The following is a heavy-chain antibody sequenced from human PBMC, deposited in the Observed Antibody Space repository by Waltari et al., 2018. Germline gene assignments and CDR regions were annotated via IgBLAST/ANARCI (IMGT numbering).Heavy chain of an antibody. CDR1: GYGSNVYY. V-gene: IGHV1-2*02. Sequence: QVQLVQSGAEVRKPGASVKVSCKASGYGSNVYYMHWLRQASGQGLEWIGRINPSSGKAEYAQSFQDRVTMTWHTSIFTGYMEVTRLTSDDTAAYFCARGSTIYGLSSLLPDYWGQGSLVIVSS. D-gene: IGHD2-2*01. CDR2: INPSSGKA. J-gene: IGHJ4*02. CDR3: ARGSTIYGLSSLLPDY.